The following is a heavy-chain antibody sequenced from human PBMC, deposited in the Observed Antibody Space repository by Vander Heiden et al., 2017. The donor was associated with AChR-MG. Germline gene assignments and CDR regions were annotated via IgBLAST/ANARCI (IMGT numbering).Heavy chain of an antibody. V-gene: IGHV3-30*18. CDR1: GVRFSSYG. CDR3: AKETTRGYSFGGGLDY. CDR2: ISYDGTNI. J-gene: IGHJ4*02. Sequence: QVQLVESGGGMVQPGRSLRLSCAASGVRFSSYGLHWVRQAPGKGLEWVAVISYDGTNIFYADSVKGRFTISRDNSKNTLYLQIKSLTIEDTAVYYCAKETTRGYSFGGGLDYWGQGTLVTVSS. D-gene: IGHD5-18*01.